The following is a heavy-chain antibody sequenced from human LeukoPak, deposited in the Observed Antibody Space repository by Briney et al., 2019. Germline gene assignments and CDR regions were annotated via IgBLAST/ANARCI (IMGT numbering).Heavy chain of an antibody. J-gene: IGHJ4*02. Sequence: PGGSLRLSCAASGFTFSSSAMTWVRQAPGKGLDWVSGISSSGDSTYYADSVKGRFTISRDNSKNTLYLQVNSLRAEDTAVYYCAKARQQWEPRGTDYWAREPWSPSPQ. CDR2: ISSSGDST. CDR3: AKARQQWEPRGTDY. CDR1: GFTFSSSA. D-gene: IGHD6-19*01. V-gene: IGHV3-23*01.